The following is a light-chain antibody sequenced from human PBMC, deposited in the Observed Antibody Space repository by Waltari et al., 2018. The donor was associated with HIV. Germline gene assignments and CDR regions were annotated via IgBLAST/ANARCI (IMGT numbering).Light chain of an antibody. J-gene: IGKJ2*01. V-gene: IGKV1-12*01. CDR3: QQAYSFPHT. Sequence: RVTITCRASQFISTSLAWYQQRPSRAPKLLIFAASRLQSGVPSRFSGGGSGTQFTLTINRPQPEDLATYYCQQAYSFPHTFGQGT. CDR1: QFISTS. CDR2: AAS.